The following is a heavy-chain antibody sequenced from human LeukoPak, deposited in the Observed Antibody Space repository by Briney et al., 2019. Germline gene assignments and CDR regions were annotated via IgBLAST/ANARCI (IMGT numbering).Heavy chain of an antibody. CDR3: AKLIVVVPAAYDY. CDR1: GFTFSSYA. CDR2: ISGSGGST. J-gene: IGHJ4*02. V-gene: IGHV3-23*01. Sequence: GGSLRLSCAASGFTFSSYAMSWVRQAPGKGLEWVSAISGSGGSTYYADSVKGRFTISRDNSKNTLYLQMNSLRAEDTAVYYRAKLIVVVPAAYDYWGQGTLVTVSS. D-gene: IGHD2-2*01.